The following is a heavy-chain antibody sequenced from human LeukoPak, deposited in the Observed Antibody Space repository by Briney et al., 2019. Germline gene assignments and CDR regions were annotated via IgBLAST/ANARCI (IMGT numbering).Heavy chain of an antibody. CDR3: AREGYYYDR. CDR1: GGSISSGSYY. CDR2: IYTSGST. Sequence: PSQTLSLTCTVPGGSISSGSYYWSWIRQPAGKGLEWIGRIYTSGSTNYNPSLKSRVTISVDTSKNQFSLKLSSVTAADTAVYYCAREGYYYDRWGQGTLVTVSS. J-gene: IGHJ4*02. V-gene: IGHV4-61*02. D-gene: IGHD3-10*02.